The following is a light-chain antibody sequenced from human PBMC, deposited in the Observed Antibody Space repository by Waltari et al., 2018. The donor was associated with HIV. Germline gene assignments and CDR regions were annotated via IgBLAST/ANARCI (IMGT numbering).Light chain of an antibody. V-gene: IGLV1-44*01. J-gene: IGLJ3*02. CDR1: SSNIGRNP. CDR3: AARDDSLNGPWV. Sequence: QSVLTQPPSASGTPGQRVTISCSGSSSNIGRNPVNWYQQLPGTAPKLLIYSHNQRPSGVPDRFSGSKSGTSASLAISGLQSEDEAEFYCAARDDSLNGPWVFGGGTKLTVL. CDR2: SHN.